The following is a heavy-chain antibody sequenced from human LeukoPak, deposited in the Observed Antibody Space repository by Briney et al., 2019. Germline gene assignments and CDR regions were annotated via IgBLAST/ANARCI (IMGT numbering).Heavy chain of an antibody. CDR2: IKQDGSEK. CDR1: GFSFSSYW. CDR3: ARTRADDY. J-gene: IGHJ4*02. V-gene: IGHV3-7*01. D-gene: IGHD4/OR15-4a*01. Sequence: GGALRLSCVASGFSFSSYWRSWGRQAPRKGREWVANIKQDGSEKYYVDSVKGRFTISRDNAKNSLYLQMNSLRAEDTAVYYCARTRADDYWGQGTLVTVSS.